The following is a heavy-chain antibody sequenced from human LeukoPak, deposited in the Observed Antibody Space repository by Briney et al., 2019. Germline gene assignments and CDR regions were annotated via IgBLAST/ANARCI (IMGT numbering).Heavy chain of an antibody. V-gene: IGHV3-33*05. CDR1: GFTFSDYG. CDR2: ISSDGNHK. Sequence: GRSLRLSCAASGFTFSDYGMHWVRQAPGKGLEWVAVISSDGNHKYYVDSVKGRFTISRDNSKNTLYLQVNSLRAEDTAVYYCARGSTAAVGVIDYWGQGTLVTVSS. D-gene: IGHD6-13*01. CDR3: ARGSTAAVGVIDY. J-gene: IGHJ4*02.